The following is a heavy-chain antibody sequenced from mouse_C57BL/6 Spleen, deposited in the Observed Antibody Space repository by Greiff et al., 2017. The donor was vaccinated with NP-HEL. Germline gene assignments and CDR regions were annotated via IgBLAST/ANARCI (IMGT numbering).Heavy chain of an antibody. CDR2: ISSGGDYI. V-gene: IGHV5-9-1*02. CDR3: TRDRYYGSSHWYFDV. D-gene: IGHD1-1*01. J-gene: IGHJ1*03. Sequence: DVHLVESGEGLVKPGGSLKLSCAASGFTFSSYAMSWVRQTPEKRLEWVAYISSGGDYIYYADTVKGRFTISRDNARNTLYLQMSSLKSEDTAMYYCTRDRYYGSSHWYFDVWGTGTTVTVSS. CDR1: GFTFSSYA.